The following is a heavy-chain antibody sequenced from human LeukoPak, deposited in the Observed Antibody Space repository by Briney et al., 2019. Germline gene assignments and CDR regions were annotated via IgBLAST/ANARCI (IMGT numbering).Heavy chain of an antibody. CDR2: IYYSGST. CDR1: GGSISSYY. Sequence: NPSETLSLTCTVSGGSISSYYWSWIRQPPGKGLEWIGYIYYSGSTNYNPSLKSRVTISVDTSKNQFSLKLSSVTAADTAVYYCARMKAPDDAFDIWGQGTMVTVSS. CDR3: ARMKAPDDAFDI. V-gene: IGHV4-59*01. J-gene: IGHJ3*02.